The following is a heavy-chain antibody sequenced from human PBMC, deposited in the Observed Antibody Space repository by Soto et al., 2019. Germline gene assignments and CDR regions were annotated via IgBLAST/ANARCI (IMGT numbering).Heavy chain of an antibody. J-gene: IGHJ6*03. CDR3: AKDMEYNWNYDYYYYYMDV. D-gene: IGHD1-7*01. V-gene: IGHV3-30*18. CDR2: ISYDGSNK. Sequence: GGSLRLSCAASGFTFSSYGMHWVRQAPGKGLEWVAVISYDGSNKYYADSVKGRFTISRDNSKNTLYLQMNSLRAEDTAVYYCAKDMEYNWNYDYYYYYMDVWGKGTAVTVSS. CDR1: GFTFSSYG.